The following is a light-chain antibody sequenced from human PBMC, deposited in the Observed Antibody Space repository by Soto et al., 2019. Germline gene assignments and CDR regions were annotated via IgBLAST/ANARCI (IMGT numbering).Light chain of an antibody. V-gene: IGKV1-33*01. CDR3: QQYDDLPIT. Sequence: MTQSPLSLSVTPGEAASISCMSSASHDITNFLNWYQQKPGKAPKLLIYDVSKLETGVPSRFSGSGSGTDFTLTISSLQPEDIATYFCQQYDDLPITFGQGTRLEIK. J-gene: IGKJ5*01. CDR2: DVS. CDR1: HDITNF.